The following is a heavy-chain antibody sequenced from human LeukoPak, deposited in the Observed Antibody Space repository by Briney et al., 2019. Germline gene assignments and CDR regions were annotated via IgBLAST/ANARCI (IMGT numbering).Heavy chain of an antibody. CDR1: GYTFTGYY. Sequence: ASVKVSCKASGYTFTGYYMHWVRQAPGQGLEWMGWISAYNGNTNYAQKLQGRVTMTTDTSTSTAYMELRSLRSDDTAVYYCARDWRITGAGPWGQGTLVTVSS. V-gene: IGHV1-18*04. J-gene: IGHJ5*02. D-gene: IGHD1-20*01. CDR2: ISAYNGNT. CDR3: ARDWRITGAGP.